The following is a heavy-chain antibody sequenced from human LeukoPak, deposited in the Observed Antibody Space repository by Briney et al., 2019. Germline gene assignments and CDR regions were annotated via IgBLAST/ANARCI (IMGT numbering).Heavy chain of an antibody. CDR3: ARSGLDSRYYFGMDV. J-gene: IGHJ6*02. Sequence: PSETLSLTCTVSGGSISSYYWSWIRQPPGGGLEGIGYIYYSGSTNYNPSLKRRVTISLDTSKSRFSLKLRSVTAADTAVYYCARSGLDSRYYFGMDVWGQGTTVTVSS. V-gene: IGHV4-59*01. D-gene: IGHD5-12*01. CDR1: GGSISSYY. CDR2: IYYSGST.